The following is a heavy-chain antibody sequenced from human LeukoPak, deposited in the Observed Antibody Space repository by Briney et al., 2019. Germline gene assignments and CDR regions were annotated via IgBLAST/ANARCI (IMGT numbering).Heavy chain of an antibody. CDR2: ISSSSYI. J-gene: IGHJ4*02. Sequence: GGSLRLSCAASGFTFSSYSMNWVRQAPGKGLEWVSSISSSSYIYYADSVKGRFTISRDNAKNSLYLQMNSLRAEDTAVYYCARGNEGDILTGYSDYRGQGTLVTVSS. V-gene: IGHV3-21*01. CDR1: GFTFSSYS. CDR3: ARGNEGDILTGYSDY. D-gene: IGHD3-9*01.